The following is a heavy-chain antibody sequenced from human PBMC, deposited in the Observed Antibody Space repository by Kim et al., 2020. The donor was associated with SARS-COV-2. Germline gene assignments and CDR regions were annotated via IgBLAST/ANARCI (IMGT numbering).Heavy chain of an antibody. V-gene: IGHV3-30*18. CDR2: ISYDGSNK. D-gene: IGHD6-13*01. Sequence: GGSLRLSCAASGFTFSSYGMHWVRQAPGKGLEWVAVISYDGSNKYYADSVKGRFTISRDNSKNTLYLQMNSLRAEDTAVYYCAKPIAAAGTYFQHWGQGTLVTVSS. CDR3: AKPIAAAGTYFQH. J-gene: IGHJ1*01. CDR1: GFTFSSYG.